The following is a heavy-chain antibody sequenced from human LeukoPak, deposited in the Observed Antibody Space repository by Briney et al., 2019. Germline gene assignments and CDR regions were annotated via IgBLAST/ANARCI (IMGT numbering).Heavy chain of an antibody. V-gene: IGHV3-21*01. D-gene: IGHD2-2*01. Sequence: GGSLRLSCEPSGFTFSSYSMNWVRQAPGKGLEWVSSISSTSSFIYYADSVKGRFTISRDNAKSSLYLQMNSLRAEDTAVYYCFLDCSSTSCPPDAIDYWGQGTLVTVSS. CDR3: FLDCSSTSCPPDAIDY. CDR2: ISSTSSFI. CDR1: GFTFSSYS. J-gene: IGHJ4*02.